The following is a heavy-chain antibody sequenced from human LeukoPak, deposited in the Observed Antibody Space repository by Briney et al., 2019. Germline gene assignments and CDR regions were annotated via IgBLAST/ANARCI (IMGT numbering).Heavy chain of an antibody. CDR1: GGSISNYY. J-gene: IGHJ4*02. CDR3: ARGYYDSSGYSFDY. D-gene: IGHD3-22*01. CDR2: IYTSGST. Sequence: PSETPSLTCTVSGGSISNYYWTWIRQPVGKGLEWIGRIYTSGSTNYNSSLKSRVTMSVDTSKNQFSLKMSSVTAADTAVYYCARGYYDSSGYSFDYWGQGTLVTVSS. V-gene: IGHV4-4*07.